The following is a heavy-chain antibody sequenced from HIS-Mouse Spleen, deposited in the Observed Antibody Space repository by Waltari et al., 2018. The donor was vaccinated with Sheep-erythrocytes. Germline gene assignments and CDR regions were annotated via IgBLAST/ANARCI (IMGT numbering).Heavy chain of an antibody. J-gene: IGHJ6*02. V-gene: IGHV3-30*18. Sequence: QAPGKGLEWVAVISYDGSNNNYADSVKGRFTISRDNSKNTLYLQMNSLRAEDTAVYYCAKRYSGSYYYYYYYGMDVWGQGTTVTVSS. CDR2: ISYDGSNN. D-gene: IGHD1-26*01. CDR3: AKRYSGSYYYYYYYGMDV.